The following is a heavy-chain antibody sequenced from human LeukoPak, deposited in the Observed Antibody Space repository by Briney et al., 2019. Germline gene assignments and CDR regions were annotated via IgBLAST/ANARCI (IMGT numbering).Heavy chain of an antibody. CDR2: IKQDGSEK. V-gene: IGHV3-7*01. CDR3: TRIQDSSSWFFDY. Sequence: GGSLRLCCTTSGFTFNYYWMSWVRQAPGKGLQRVANIKQDGSEKNYVDSVKGRFTISRDNAKNSVYLQMNSLRGEDTAVYYCTRIQDSSSWFFDYWGQGSLVTVSS. CDR1: GFTFNYYW. D-gene: IGHD3-22*01. J-gene: IGHJ4*02.